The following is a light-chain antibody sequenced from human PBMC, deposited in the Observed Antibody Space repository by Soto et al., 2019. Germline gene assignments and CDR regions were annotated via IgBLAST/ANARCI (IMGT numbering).Light chain of an antibody. V-gene: IGKV3-20*01. CDR3: QRYGSSLWT. CDR1: QSVTNDY. J-gene: IGKJ1*01. CDR2: GAS. Sequence: EIVLTQSPGTLSLSPGERATLSCRASQSVTNDYLAWYQQKPGQAPRLLIYGASSRATGIPDRFSGSGSGTDFTLTISRLEPEDFAVYYCQRYGSSLWTFGQGTKGEIK.